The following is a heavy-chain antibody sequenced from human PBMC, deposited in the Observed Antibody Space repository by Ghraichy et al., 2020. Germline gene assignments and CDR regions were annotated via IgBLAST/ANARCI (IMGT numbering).Heavy chain of an antibody. J-gene: IGHJ6*02. CDR1: GFTFSSYA. V-gene: IGHV3-64*01. Sequence: GGSLRLSCAASGFTFSSYAMHWVRQAPGKGLEYVSAISSNGGSTYYANSVKGRFTISRDNSKNTLFLQMGGLRAEDMAVYYCARGPVYDFWSGSLHQSYYYYYGMDVWGQGTTVTVSS. CDR3: ARGPVYDFWSGSLHQSYYYYYGMDV. D-gene: IGHD3-3*01. CDR2: ISSNGGST.